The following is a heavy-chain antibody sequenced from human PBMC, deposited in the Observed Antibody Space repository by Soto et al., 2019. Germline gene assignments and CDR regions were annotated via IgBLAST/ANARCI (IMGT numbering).Heavy chain of an antibody. D-gene: IGHD2-21*01. CDR3: ARNGVEIAPPAYYFDY. V-gene: IGHV1-69*01. CDR1: GGTFSSYA. CDR2: SIAIFGTA. J-gene: IGHJ4*02. Sequence: QVQLVQSGAEVKKPGSSVKVSCKASGGTFSSYAISWVRQAPGQGLEWMGGSIAIFGTANYAQKFQGRVTITADESTSKAYMELSSLRSEDTAVYYCARNGVEIAPPAYYFDYWGQGTLVTVSS.